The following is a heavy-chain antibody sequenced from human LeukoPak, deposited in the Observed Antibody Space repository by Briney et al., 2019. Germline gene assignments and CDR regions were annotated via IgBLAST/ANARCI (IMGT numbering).Heavy chain of an antibody. CDR2: LYHSDSA. J-gene: IGHJ6*03. CDR3: ARQHDSFYYYYIDV. Sequence: AETLSLTCAVSGYSISNGYYWVWIRQPPGRGLEWIGSLYHSDSAYHNTSLRSRVSMSVDTSKNQFSLTLSFVTAADTAVYYCARQHDSFYYYYIDVWGSGTTVTVSS. CDR1: GYSISNGYY. V-gene: IGHV4-38-2*01.